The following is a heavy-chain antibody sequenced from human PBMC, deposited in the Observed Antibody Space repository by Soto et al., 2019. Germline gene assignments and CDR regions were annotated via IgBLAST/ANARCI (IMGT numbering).Heavy chain of an antibody. CDR1: GVTLSNVC. V-gene: IGHV3-15*07. J-gene: IGHJ4*02. Sequence: LSCAVSGVTLSNVCMNCVRQAPGKGPEWVGRIKSKTDGGTVEYAAPVKDRFTISRDDSENTLYLQMNSLKTEDTAVYYCSHGYYQYFESWGQGTLVTVSS. CDR2: IKSKTDGGTV. CDR3: SHGYYQYFES. D-gene: IGHD5-18*01.